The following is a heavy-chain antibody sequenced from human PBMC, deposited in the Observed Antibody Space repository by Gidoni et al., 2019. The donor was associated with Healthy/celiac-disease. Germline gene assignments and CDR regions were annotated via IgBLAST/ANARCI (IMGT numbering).Heavy chain of an antibody. V-gene: IGHV4-34*01. CDR1: GCSLSGYY. CDR2: IKHSGST. D-gene: IGHD6-13*01. CDR3: ARDRRAQQLASPFDY. J-gene: IGHJ4*02. Sequence: QVQLQQWGAVLFKPSETLSLTCAVYGCSLSGYYWSWLRQPPGEGLEWIGEIKHSGSTNYNPYLKSRVTVSVDTSKYQFSLKLSYVTAADTAVYYCARDRRAQQLASPFDYWGQGTLVTVSS.